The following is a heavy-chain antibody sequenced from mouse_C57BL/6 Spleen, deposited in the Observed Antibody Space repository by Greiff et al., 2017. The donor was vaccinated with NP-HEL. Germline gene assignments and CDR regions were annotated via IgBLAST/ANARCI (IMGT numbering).Heavy chain of an antibody. CDR3: ARAGYYEAWFAY. D-gene: IGHD2-3*01. Sequence: QVQLQQSGAELVKPGASVKISCKASGYAFSSYWMNWVKQRPGKGLEWIGQIYPGDGDTNYNGKFKGKATLTADKSSSTAYMQLSSLTSEDSAVYFCARAGYYEAWFAYWGQGTLVTVSA. CDR1: GYAFSSYW. V-gene: IGHV1-80*01. CDR2: IYPGDGDT. J-gene: IGHJ3*01.